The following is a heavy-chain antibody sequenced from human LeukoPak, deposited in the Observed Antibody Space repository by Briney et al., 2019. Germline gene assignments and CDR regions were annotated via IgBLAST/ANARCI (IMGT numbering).Heavy chain of an antibody. Sequence: PGGSLRLSCAASGLTLSGYWMHWVRQAPGKGLVRVSRINGDASSTSYADSVKGRFTISRDNAKSTLYLQMNSLRVEDTAAYYCARARGNTYGYFEYWGQGTLVTVSS. J-gene: IGHJ4*02. D-gene: IGHD5-18*01. V-gene: IGHV3-74*01. CDR2: INGDASST. CDR1: GLTLSGYW. CDR3: ARARGNTYGYFEY.